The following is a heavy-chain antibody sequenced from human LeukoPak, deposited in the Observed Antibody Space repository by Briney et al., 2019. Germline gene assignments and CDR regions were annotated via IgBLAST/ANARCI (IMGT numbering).Heavy chain of an antibody. Sequence: TLSLTCTVSGGSISSGSYYWSWIRQPAGKGLEWIGRIYTSGSTNYNPSLKSRVTISVDTSKNQFSLKLSSVTAADTAVYYCACSLDYDFWSGLGDAFDIWGQGTMVTVSS. V-gene: IGHV4-61*02. CDR2: IYTSGST. J-gene: IGHJ3*02. D-gene: IGHD3-3*01. CDR1: GGSISSGSYY. CDR3: ACSLDYDFWSGLGDAFDI.